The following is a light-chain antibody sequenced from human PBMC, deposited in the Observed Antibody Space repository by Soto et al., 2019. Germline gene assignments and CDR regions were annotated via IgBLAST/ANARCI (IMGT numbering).Light chain of an antibody. V-gene: IGLV3-21*04. Sequence: SYELTQAPSVSVAPGKTARITCEGNNNGSKSVHWYQQKPGQAPVLVMYYDTDRPSGIPERFSGSNSGNTATLTISRVEAGDEAVYYCQVWDRSSDHVVFGGGTKLTVL. CDR3: QVWDRSSDHVV. J-gene: IGLJ2*01. CDR1: NNGSKS. CDR2: YDT.